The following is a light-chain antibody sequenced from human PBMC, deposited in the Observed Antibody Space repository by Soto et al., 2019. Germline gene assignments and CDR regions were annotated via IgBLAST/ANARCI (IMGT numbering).Light chain of an antibody. Sequence: DIQMSQAPATLSASVGDRVTITCRASQNVETWLAWYQQKPARAPKLLIYDASSLEGGIPSRFRGDGSGTFFTLTINSLQPDDFATYYCQEYKSWTFGHGTNVEIK. CDR1: QNVETW. V-gene: IGKV1-5*01. CDR3: QEYKSWT. CDR2: DAS. J-gene: IGKJ1*01.